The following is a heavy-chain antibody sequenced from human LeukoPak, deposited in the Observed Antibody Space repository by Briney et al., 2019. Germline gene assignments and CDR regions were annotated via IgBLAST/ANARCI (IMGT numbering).Heavy chain of an antibody. CDR3: AKAERYSSGWYQAFDY. V-gene: IGHV3-23*01. Sequence: GGSLRLSCAASGFTFSSYAMSWVRQAPGKGLEWVSAISGSGGSTYYADPVRGRFTISRDNSKNTLYLQMNSLRAEDTAVYYCAKAERYSSGWYQAFDYWGQGTLVTVSS. D-gene: IGHD6-19*01. CDR2: ISGSGGST. CDR1: GFTFSSYA. J-gene: IGHJ4*02.